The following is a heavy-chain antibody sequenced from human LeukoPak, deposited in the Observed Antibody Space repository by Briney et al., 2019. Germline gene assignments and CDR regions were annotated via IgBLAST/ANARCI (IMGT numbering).Heavy chain of an antibody. D-gene: IGHD4-23*01. CDR3: ARVIETTVVTTDYYYYYMDV. Sequence: GGSLRLSCAASGFTFSSYSMNWVRQAPGKGLEWVSSISSSSSYIYYADSVKGRFTISRDNAKNSLYLQMNSLRAEDTAVYYCARVIETTVVTTDYYYYYMDVWGKGTTVTVSS. V-gene: IGHV3-21*01. J-gene: IGHJ6*03. CDR2: ISSSSSYI. CDR1: GFTFSSYS.